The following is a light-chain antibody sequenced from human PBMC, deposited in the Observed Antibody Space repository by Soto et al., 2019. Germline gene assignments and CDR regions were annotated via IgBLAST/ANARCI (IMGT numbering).Light chain of an antibody. CDR3: SSYAGSNDVV. Sequence: QSALTQPPSASGFPGQSVSISCTGTSSDVGGYNYVSWYQQHPGKAPKLMIYEVSERPSGVPDRFSGSKSGYTASLTVSGLQAEDEADYYCSSYAGSNDVVFGGGIKLTVL. V-gene: IGLV2-8*01. CDR1: SSDVGGYNY. J-gene: IGLJ2*01. CDR2: EVS.